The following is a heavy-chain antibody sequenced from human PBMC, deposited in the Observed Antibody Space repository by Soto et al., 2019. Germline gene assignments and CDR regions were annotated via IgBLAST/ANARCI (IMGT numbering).Heavy chain of an antibody. CDR3: ARHPIRRTTVTTVNWFGP. V-gene: IGHV4-39*01. D-gene: IGHD4-17*01. J-gene: IGHJ5*02. Sequence: PSETLSPTCTFSCGTISSSSYYFGWIRQPPGNGLEWIVSTYYSGSPYYNPSLKSRVTISVDTSKNQFSLKLSSVTAADKAVYYWARHPIRRTTVTTVNWFGPWGQGTPVTVSS. CDR1: CGTISSSSYY. CDR2: TYYSGSP.